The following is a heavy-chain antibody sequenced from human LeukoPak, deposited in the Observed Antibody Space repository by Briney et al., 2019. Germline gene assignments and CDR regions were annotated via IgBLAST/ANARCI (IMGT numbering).Heavy chain of an antibody. D-gene: IGHD6-13*01. CDR2: IKQNGGEK. CDR1: GFTFTNYW. V-gene: IGHV3-7*01. Sequence: GGSLKLSCSVSGFTFTNYWMNWVRQAPGKGLEWVASIKQNGGEKSYVDSVKGRFTISRDNAKNSLYLQMSSLRAEDTAVYYCARDGTAAGLYFDLWGQGTLVTVSS. J-gene: IGHJ4*01. CDR3: ARDGTAAGLYFDL.